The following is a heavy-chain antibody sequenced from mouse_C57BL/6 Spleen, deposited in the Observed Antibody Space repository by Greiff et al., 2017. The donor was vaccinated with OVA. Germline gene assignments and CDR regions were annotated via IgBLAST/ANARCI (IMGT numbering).Heavy chain of an antibody. D-gene: IGHD2-3*01. J-gene: IGHJ1*03. CDR2: IDPSDSET. CDR3: ARGGYDGYPYWYFDV. CDR1: GYTFTSYW. Sequence: QVQLQQPGAELVRPGSSVKLSCKASGYTFTSYWMHWVKQRPIQGLEWIGNIDPSDSETHYNQKFKDKATLTVAKSSSTAYMQLSSLTSEDSAVYYCARGGYDGYPYWYFDVWGTGTTVTVSS. V-gene: IGHV1-52*01.